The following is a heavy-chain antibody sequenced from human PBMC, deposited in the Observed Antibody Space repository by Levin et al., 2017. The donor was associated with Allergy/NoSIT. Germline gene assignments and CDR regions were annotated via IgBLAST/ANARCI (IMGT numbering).Heavy chain of an antibody. CDR3: ARGGTTIGSCSSTNCDGPDY. D-gene: IGHD2-2*01. CDR2: ISSGSAYK. J-gene: IGHJ4*02. CDR1: GFTFSSYS. Sequence: ASETLSLTCAASGFTFSSYSMNWVRQAPGKGLEWVSSISSGSAYKYYADSVRGRFTISRDNAKNSLFLQMNSLRAEDTAVYYCARGGTTIGSCSSTNCDGPDYWGQGTLVTVSS. V-gene: IGHV3-21*01.